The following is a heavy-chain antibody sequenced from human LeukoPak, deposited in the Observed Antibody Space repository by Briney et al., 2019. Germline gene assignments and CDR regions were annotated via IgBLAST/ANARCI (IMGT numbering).Heavy chain of an antibody. CDR3: ASSRLAGTNWFDP. D-gene: IGHD6-19*01. CDR1: GGSISSGGYY. J-gene: IGHJ5*02. CDR2: IYYSGST. V-gene: IGHV4-61*08. Sequence: PSETLSLTCTVSGGSISSGGYYWSWIRQHPGKGLEWIGYIYYSGSTNYNPSLKSRVTISVDTSKNQFSLKLSSVTAADTAVYYCASSRLAGTNWFDPWGQGTLVTVSS.